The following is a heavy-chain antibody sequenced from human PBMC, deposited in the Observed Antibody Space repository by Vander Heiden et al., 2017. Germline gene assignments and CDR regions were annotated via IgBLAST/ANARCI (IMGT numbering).Heavy chain of an antibody. V-gene: IGHV2-70*04. J-gene: IGHJ4*02. CDR1: GFSLSTSGMR. D-gene: IGHD4-17*01. CDR3: ARTYTTGQFDY. CDR2: IDWDDDK. Sequence: QVTLKESGPALVKPTPTLTLTCTFSGFSLSTSGMRVSCIRQPPGKALEWLARIDWDDDKFYSTSLKTRLTIAKDTSKNQVVLTMTNMDPVDTATYYGARTYTTGQFDYWGQGTLVTVSS.